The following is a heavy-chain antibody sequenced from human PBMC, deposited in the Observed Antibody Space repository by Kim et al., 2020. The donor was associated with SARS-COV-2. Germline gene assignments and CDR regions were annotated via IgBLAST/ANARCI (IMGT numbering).Heavy chain of an antibody. CDR2: ISTNGGST. J-gene: IGHJ4*02. V-gene: IGHV3-64D*06. D-gene: IGHD6-19*01. CDR3: VKERTSGWYDFDY. CDR1: GFTFSSYA. Sequence: GGSLRLSCSASGFTFSSYAMHWVRQAPGKGLEYVSGISTNGGSTYYADSVKDRFIISRDNSRNMLNLPMSSLRSEDTAVYYCVKERTSGWYDFDYRGQGTLVTV.